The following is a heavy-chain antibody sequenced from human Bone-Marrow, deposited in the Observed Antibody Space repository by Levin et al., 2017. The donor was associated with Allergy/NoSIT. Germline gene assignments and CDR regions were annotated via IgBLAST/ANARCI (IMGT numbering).Heavy chain of an antibody. V-gene: IGHV1-69*13. D-gene: IGHD3-16*01. Sequence: SVKVSCKTSGDSFSSYPINWVRQAPGLGLEWMGGILPVLRAANYAQKFRGRVTITADESTNTAYLEVTGLRSEDSAIYYCARGGISALPHNWFDPWGQGTLVTVSS. CDR3: ARGGISALPHNWFDP. CDR2: ILPVLRAA. J-gene: IGHJ5*02. CDR1: GDSFSSYP.